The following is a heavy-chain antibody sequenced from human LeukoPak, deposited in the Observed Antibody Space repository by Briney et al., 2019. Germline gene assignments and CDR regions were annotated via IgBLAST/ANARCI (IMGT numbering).Heavy chain of an antibody. V-gene: IGHV3-23*01. CDR2: ISANGADK. Sequence: GGSLRLSCAVSRFTFSTYAMSWVRHAPGQGLQWVSAISANGADKYYADYVRGRFTISRDNSKNTLFLQMTSLGVEDTAVYFCANYRKPQGLDYWGQGTLVTVSS. CDR3: ANYRKPQGLDY. D-gene: IGHD1-14*01. J-gene: IGHJ4*02. CDR1: RFTFSTYA.